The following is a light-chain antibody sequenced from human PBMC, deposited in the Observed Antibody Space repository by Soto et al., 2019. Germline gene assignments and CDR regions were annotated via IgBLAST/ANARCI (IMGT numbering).Light chain of an antibody. CDR1: QSVSSSY. CDR2: GAS. V-gene: IGKV3-20*01. J-gene: IGKJ1*01. CDR3: QQYGSSHPWT. Sequence: EIVLTQSPGTLSLSPGERATLSCRASQSVSSSYLAWYQQKPGQAPRLLIYGASSRATGIPDRFSGSGSGTDFTLTISRLEPEDFAVYYCQQYGSSHPWTFGQGTKVDI.